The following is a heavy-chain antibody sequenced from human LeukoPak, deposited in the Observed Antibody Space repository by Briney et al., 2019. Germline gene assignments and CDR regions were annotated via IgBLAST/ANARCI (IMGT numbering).Heavy chain of an antibody. V-gene: IGHV3-66*02. CDR1: GFTFSSYW. CDR2: IYSGGST. J-gene: IGHJ3*02. D-gene: IGHD3-3*01. CDR3: ARAPYDFWSGYYTRLAFDI. Sequence: GGSLRLSCAASGFTFSSYWMSWVRQAPGKGLEWVSVIYSGGSTYYADSVKGRFTISRDNSKNTLYLQMNSLRAEDTAVYYCARAPYDFWSGYYTRLAFDIWGQGTMVTVSS.